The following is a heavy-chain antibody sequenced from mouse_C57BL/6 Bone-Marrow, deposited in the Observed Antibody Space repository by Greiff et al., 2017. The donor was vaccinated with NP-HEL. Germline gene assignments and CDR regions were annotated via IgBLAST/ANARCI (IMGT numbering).Heavy chain of an antibody. V-gene: IGHV5-4*01. CDR1: GFTFSSYA. CDR3: ARGKLPEYFDY. CDR2: ISDGGSYT. Sequence: DVQLVESGGGLVKPGGSLKLSCAASGFTFSSYAMSWVRQTPEKRLEWVATISDGGSYTYYPDNVKGRFTISRDNAKNNLYLQMSHLKSEDTAMYYCARGKLPEYFDYWGQGTTLTVSS. J-gene: IGHJ2*01.